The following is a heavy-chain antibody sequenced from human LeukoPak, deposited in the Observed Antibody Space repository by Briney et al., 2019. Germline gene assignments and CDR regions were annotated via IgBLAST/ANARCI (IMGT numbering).Heavy chain of an antibody. CDR3: ASGAPRYCSGGSCARSFDP. J-gene: IGHJ5*02. V-gene: IGHV6-1*01. D-gene: IGHD2-15*01. CDR2: TYYRSKWYN. CDR1: GDSVSGNSTA. Sequence: SQTPSLTCAISGDSVSGNSTAYNWIRQSPSRGLEWVGRTYYRSKWYNDYAVSVKSRITVNPDTSRNQLSLQLNSVTPEDTPVYYCASGAPRYCSGGSCARSFDPWGQGTLVTVSS.